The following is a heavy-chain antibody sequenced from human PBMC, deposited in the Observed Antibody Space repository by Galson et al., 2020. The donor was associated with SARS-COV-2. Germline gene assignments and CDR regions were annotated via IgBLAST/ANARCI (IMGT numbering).Heavy chain of an antibody. CDR3: TTVGGGDIVVVPAAISYYYYGMDV. Sequence: GESLKISCAASGFTFSNAWMSWVRQAPGKGLEWVGRIKSKTDGGTTDYAAPVKGRFTISRDDSKNTLYLQMNSLKTEDTAVYYCTTVGGGDIVVVPAAISYYYYGMDVWGQGTTVTVSS. CDR2: IKSKTDGGTT. V-gene: IGHV3-15*01. J-gene: IGHJ6*02. D-gene: IGHD2-2*01. CDR1: GFTFSNAW.